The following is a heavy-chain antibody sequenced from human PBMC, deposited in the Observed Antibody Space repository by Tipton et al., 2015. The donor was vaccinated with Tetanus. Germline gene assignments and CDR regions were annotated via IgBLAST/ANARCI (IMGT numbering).Heavy chain of an antibody. CDR2: ISYDGSNK. CDR1: GFTFSSYA. D-gene: IGHD4-17*01. J-gene: IGHJ4*02. CDR3: ARDRDGDYAAFDY. Sequence: SLRLSCAASGFTFSSYAMDWVRQAPGKGLEWVAVISYDGSNKYYADSVKGRFTISRDNSKNTLYLQMNSLRAEDTALYYCARDRDGDYAAFDYWGQGTLVTVSS. V-gene: IGHV3-30*04.